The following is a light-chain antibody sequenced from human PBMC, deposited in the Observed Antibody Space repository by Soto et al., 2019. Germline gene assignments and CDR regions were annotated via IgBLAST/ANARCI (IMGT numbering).Light chain of an antibody. Sequence: DIQMTQSPSSLSASVGDRVTITCRASQGIGNYLAWYQEKPGKVPKLLIYAAATLQSGVPSRFSGSGSGTDFTLTISSLQPEDVAIYYCQNYNSVPITFGPGTKVDI. CDR1: QGIGNY. V-gene: IGKV1-27*01. CDR3: QNYNSVPIT. CDR2: AAA. J-gene: IGKJ3*01.